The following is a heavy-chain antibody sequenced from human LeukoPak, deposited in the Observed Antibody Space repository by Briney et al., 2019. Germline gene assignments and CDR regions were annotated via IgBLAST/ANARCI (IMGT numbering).Heavy chain of an antibody. D-gene: IGHD6-13*01. J-gene: IGHJ4*02. Sequence: ASVKVSCKASGYTFTSYGISWVRQAPGQGLEWMGWISAYNGNTNYAQKLQGRVTMTTDTSTSTAYMELRSLRSDNTAVYYCARRIAAAGTFDYWGQGTLVTVSS. CDR1: GYTFTSYG. CDR2: ISAYNGNT. CDR3: ARRIAAAGTFDY. V-gene: IGHV1-18*01.